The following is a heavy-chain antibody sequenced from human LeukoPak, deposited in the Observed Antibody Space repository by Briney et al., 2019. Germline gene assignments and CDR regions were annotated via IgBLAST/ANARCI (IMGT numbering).Heavy chain of an antibody. D-gene: IGHD2-2*02. CDR1: GYSISSGYY. CDR2: IYHSGST. J-gene: IGHJ6*04. V-gene: IGHV4-38-2*01. CDR3: ASGRHPYCSSTSCYNGMDV. Sequence: SETLSLTCAVSGYSISSGYYWGWIRQPPGKELEWIGSIYHSGSTYYNPSLKSRVTISVDTSKNQFSLKLSSVTAADTAVYYCASGRHPYCSSTSCYNGMDVWGKGTTVTVSS.